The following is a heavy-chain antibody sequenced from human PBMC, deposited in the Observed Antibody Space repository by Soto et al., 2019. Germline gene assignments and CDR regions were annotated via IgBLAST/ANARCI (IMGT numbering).Heavy chain of an antibody. CDR3: AREGLRVAAANYGMDV. J-gene: IGHJ6*02. CDR2: INHSGST. CDR1: GGSFSGYY. Sequence: SETLSLTCAGYGGSFSGYYWSWIRQPPGKGLEWIGEINHSGSTNYNPSLKSRVTISVDTSKNQFSLKLSSVTAADTAVYYCAREGLRVAAANYGMDVWGQGTTVTVSS. V-gene: IGHV4-34*01. D-gene: IGHD2-2*01.